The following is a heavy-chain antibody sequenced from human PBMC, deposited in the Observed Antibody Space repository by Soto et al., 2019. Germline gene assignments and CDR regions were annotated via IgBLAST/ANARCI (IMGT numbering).Heavy chain of an antibody. D-gene: IGHD6-19*01. V-gene: IGHV1-18*01. CDR3: ARDRGVAPPVAGNTHYYYYMDV. CDR1: GYSFTNYG. CDR2: ISGFNGNT. Sequence: QDQLVQSGAEVKKPGASVTVSCKASGYSFTNYGITWVRQAPGQGLEWMGWISGFNGNTHYAQKLQGRVTMTTDASTSTAYMELGSLRPDDTAVYYCARDRGVAPPVAGNTHYYYYMDVWGKGTTVTVSS. J-gene: IGHJ6*03.